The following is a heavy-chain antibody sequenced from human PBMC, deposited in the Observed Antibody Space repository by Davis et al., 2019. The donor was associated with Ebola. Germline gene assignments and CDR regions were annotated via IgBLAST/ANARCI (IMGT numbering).Heavy chain of an antibody. CDR2: INHSGST. CDR3: ARLRGEAGKIARYYFDY. CDR1: GGSFSGYY. Sequence: SETLSLTCAVYGGSFSGYYWNWIRQPPGKGLEWIGEINHSGSTNYNPSLKSRVTISVDTSKNQFSLKLSSVTAADTAVYYCARLRGEAGKIARYYFDYWGQGTLVTVSS. D-gene: IGHD6-13*01. J-gene: IGHJ4*02. V-gene: IGHV4-34*01.